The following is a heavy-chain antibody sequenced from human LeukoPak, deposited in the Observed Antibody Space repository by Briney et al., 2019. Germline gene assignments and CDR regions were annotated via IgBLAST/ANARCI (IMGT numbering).Heavy chain of an antibody. CDR1: GFTFSTYW. CDR2: IKQDGSEK. D-gene: IGHD3-22*01. Sequence: GGSLRLSCAASGFTFSTYWMSWVRQAPGKGLEWVANIKQDGSEKYFVDSMKGRFTISRDNAKNSLYLQMRSLRGEDTAVYYCAKLDFSYDSSGSLHYWGQGTLVTVSS. V-gene: IGHV3-7*01. CDR3: AKLDFSYDSSGSLHY. J-gene: IGHJ4*02.